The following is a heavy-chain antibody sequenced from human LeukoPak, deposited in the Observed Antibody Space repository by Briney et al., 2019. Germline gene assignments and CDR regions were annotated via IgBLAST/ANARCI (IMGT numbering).Heavy chain of an antibody. V-gene: IGHV1-18*01. CDR2: ISAYNGNT. D-gene: IGHD3-10*01. CDR3: ARASSLLGAFDI. J-gene: IGHJ3*02. Sequence: GASVKVSCKASGYTFTSYGISWVRQAPGQGLEWMGWISAYNGNTNYAQRLQGRVTMTTDTSTSTAYMELSRLRSDDTAVYYCARASSLLGAFDIWGQGTMVTVSS. CDR1: GYTFTSYG.